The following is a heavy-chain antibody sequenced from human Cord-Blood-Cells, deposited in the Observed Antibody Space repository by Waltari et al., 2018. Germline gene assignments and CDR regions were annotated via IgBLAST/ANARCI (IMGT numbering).Heavy chain of an antibody. Sequence: QVQLVASGGGVVQPGGSLRLSCAASGFTFSSYGLHWVRQAPGKGLEWVAFIRYDGSNKYYADSVKGRFTISRDNSKNTLYLQMNSLRAEDTAVYYCAKDEDSSGWYSNWGQGTLVTVSS. CDR2: IRYDGSNK. CDR1: GFTFSSYG. D-gene: IGHD6-19*01. V-gene: IGHV3-30*02. CDR3: AKDEDSSGWYSN. J-gene: IGHJ4*02.